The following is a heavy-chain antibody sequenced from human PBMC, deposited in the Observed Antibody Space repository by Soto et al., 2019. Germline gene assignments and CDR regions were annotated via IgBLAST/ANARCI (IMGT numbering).Heavy chain of an antibody. V-gene: IGHV1-69*13. D-gene: IGHD6-13*01. CDR2: IIPIFGTA. CDR3: ARVHKPIIAAAGGYYFDY. J-gene: IGHJ4*02. Sequence: SVKVSCKASGGTFSSYAISWVRQAPGQGLEWMGGIIPIFGTANYAQKFQGRVTITADESTSTAYMELSSLRSEDTAVYYCARVHKPIIAAAGGYYFDYCGQGPLVTVSS. CDR1: GGTFSSYA.